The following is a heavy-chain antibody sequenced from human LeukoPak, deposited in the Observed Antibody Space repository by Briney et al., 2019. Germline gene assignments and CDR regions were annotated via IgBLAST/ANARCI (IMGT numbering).Heavy chain of an antibody. CDR2: ISGSGGST. J-gene: IGHJ3*02. D-gene: IGHD5-24*01. CDR1: GFTFSSYA. Sequence: GGSLRLSCAASGFTFSSYAMSWVRQAPGKGLEWVSGISGSGGSTSYADSVKGRFTISRDNSKNTLSLQMNSLRVEDTAVYYCGRGGSYRAFDIWGQGTMVTVSS. CDR3: GRGGSYRAFDI. V-gene: IGHV3-23*01.